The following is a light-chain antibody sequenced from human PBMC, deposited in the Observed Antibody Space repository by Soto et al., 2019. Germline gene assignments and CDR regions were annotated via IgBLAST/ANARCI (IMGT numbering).Light chain of an antibody. J-gene: IGKJ5*01. CDR2: GAS. Sequence: EIVMNQSPGTLSLSPGERATLSCRASQSVSSRLAWYQQKPGQAPRLLISGASSRANGIPDRFSGSGSGTDFTLTISRLEPEDFALYYCQHYVERSPITFGQGTRLEIK. CDR3: QHYVERSPIT. CDR1: QSVSSR. V-gene: IGKV3-20*01.